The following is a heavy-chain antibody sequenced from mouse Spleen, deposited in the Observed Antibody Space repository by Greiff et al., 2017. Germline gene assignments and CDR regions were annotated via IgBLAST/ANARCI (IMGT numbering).Heavy chain of an antibody. CDR3: AKKNYAMDY. V-gene: IGHV5-15*01. Sequence: DVMLVESGGGLVKPGGSLKLSCAASGFTFSDYGMAWVRQAPGKGLEWVAFISNLAYSIYYADTVTGRFIISRENAKNTLYLEMSSLRAEDTAMYYIAKKNYAMDYWGQGTSVTVSS. J-gene: IGHJ4*01. CDR1: GFTFSDYG. CDR2: ISNLAYSI.